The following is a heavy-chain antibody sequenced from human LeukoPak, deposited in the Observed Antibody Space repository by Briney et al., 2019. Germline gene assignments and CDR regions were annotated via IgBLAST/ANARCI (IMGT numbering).Heavy chain of an antibody. D-gene: IGHD6-19*01. CDR1: GFTFSSYA. J-gene: IGHJ6*02. V-gene: IGHV3-23*01. CDR2: ISGGGGST. Sequence: PGGSLRLSCAASGFTFSSYAMSWIRQAPGKGLEWVSAISGGGGSTYYADSVKGRFTISRDNSKDTLYLQMNSLRAEDTAVYYCAKDGSGWYRYYYYGMDVWGQGTTVTVSS. CDR3: AKDGSGWYRYYYYGMDV.